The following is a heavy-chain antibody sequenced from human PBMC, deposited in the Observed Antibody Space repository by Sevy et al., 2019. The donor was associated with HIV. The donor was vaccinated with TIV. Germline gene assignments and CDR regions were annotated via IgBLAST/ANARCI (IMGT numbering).Heavy chain of an antibody. CDR1: GFTFSSYS. CDR2: ISSSSSYT. V-gene: IGHV3-21*01. D-gene: IGHD5-18*01. Sequence: GGSLRLSCAASGFTFSSYSMNWVRQAPGKGLEWVSSISSSSSYTYYADSVKGRFTISRDNAKNSLYLQMNSLRAEDTAVYYCASQIWAWFDPWGQGTLVTVSS. CDR3: ASQIWAWFDP. J-gene: IGHJ5*02.